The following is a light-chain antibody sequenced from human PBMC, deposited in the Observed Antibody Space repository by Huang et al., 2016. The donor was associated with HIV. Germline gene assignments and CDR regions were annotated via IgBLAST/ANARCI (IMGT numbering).Light chain of an antibody. Sequence: DIVMTQSPDSLSVSPGERATIDCKSSQSLLYSLNNKNYLAWFQQKPGRHPKLLLYWASTRESGIPERFSGSGSGTDFTLTINNLQPEDVATYYCQQYYQNPQTFGQGT. CDR1: QSLLYSLNNKNY. V-gene: IGKV4-1*01. CDR2: WAS. J-gene: IGKJ5*01. CDR3: QQYYQNPQT.